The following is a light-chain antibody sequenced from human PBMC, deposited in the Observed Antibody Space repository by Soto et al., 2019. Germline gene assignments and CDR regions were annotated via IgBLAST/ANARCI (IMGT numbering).Light chain of an antibody. CDR1: ESISIW. CDR2: KAS. CDR3: QQYNSYAWT. Sequence: DIQMTQAPSTLYASVGDTVTITCRASESISIWLAWYQQKPGKAPNLLINKASSLQSEVPSRFSGSGSGTEFTLTISSLQPDDFATYYCQQYNSYAWTFGQGTTVDIK. J-gene: IGKJ1*01. V-gene: IGKV1-5*03.